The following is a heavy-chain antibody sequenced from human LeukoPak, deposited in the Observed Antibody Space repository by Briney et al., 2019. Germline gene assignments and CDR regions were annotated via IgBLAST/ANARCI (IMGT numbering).Heavy chain of an antibody. J-gene: IGHJ4*02. D-gene: IGHD3-22*01. Sequence: PGGSLRLSCAASEFTVSSNYMSWVRQAPGKGLEWVSVIYSGGSTYYADSVKGRFTISRDNSKNTLYLQMNSLRAEDTAVYYCARASAYYDSSGYYYPRPFDYWGQGTLVTVSS. CDR3: ARASAYYDSSGYYYPRPFDY. CDR1: EFTVSSNY. CDR2: IYSGGST. V-gene: IGHV3-66*01.